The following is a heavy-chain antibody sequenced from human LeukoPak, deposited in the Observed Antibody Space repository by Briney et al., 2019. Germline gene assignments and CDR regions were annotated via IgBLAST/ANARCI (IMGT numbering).Heavy chain of an antibody. CDR2: ISDRSTTT. CDR1: GFVFSRNG. D-gene: IGHD3-22*01. J-gene: IGHJ4*02. CDR3: AKDAGYDSSGYSSDH. Sequence: GGSLRLSCEASGFVFSRNGMNWVRQAPGKGLEWVSYISDRSTTTYYADSVKGRFTISRDNAKNSLYLQMNSLRAEDTAVYHCAKDAGYDSSGYSSDHWGQGTLVTVSS. V-gene: IGHV3-48*01.